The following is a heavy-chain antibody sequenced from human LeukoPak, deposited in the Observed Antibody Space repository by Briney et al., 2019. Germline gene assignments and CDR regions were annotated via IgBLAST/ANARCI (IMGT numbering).Heavy chain of an antibody. V-gene: IGHV4-38-2*02. D-gene: IGHD3-16*01. Sequence: PSETLSLTCTVSGYSISSAYYWGWIRQPPGKGLEWTGSIDHSGSTNYNPSLKSRVTISVDTSKNQFSLKLSSVTAADTAVYYCAGGWGFDPWGQGTLVTVSS. J-gene: IGHJ5*02. CDR3: AGGWGFDP. CDR1: GYSISSAYY. CDR2: IDHSGST.